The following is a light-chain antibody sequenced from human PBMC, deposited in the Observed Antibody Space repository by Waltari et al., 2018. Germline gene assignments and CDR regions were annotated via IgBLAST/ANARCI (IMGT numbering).Light chain of an antibody. CDR1: HDIINY. Sequence: DIQMTQSPSSLSASVGDRVTITCQASHDIINYLNWYQQKPGKAPKLLIYDASNLETGGPSRFSGSGSGTDFSFTISSLQPEDIATYYCQQFDNLVYTFGQGTKLEIK. CDR2: DAS. CDR3: QQFDNLVYT. V-gene: IGKV1-33*01. J-gene: IGKJ2*01.